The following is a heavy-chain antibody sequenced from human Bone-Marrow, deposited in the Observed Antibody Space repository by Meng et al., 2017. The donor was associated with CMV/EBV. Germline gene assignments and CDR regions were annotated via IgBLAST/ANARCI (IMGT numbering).Heavy chain of an antibody. V-gene: IGHV3-48*03. J-gene: IGHJ6*02. Sequence: GESLKISCAASGFTFSSYEMNWVRQAPGKGLEWVSYISSSGSTIYYADSVKGRFTISRDNAKNSLYLQMNSLRAEDTAVYYCARDFSIVVVPAAIPSYGMDVWGQGTTVTVSS. CDR1: GFTFSSYE. CDR2: ISSSGSTI. CDR3: ARDFSIVVVPAAIPSYGMDV. D-gene: IGHD2-2*02.